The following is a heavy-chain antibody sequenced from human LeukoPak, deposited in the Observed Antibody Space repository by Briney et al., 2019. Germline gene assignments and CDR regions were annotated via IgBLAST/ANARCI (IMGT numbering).Heavy chain of an antibody. CDR2: ISGSGGST. J-gene: IGHJ4*02. Sequence: QXPXXXGEGVSAISGSGGSTYYAASVKGRFTISRDNSKNTLYLQMNSLRAEDTAVYYCAAGEMLSDFDYWGQGTLVTVSS. V-gene: IGHV3-23*01. CDR3: AAGEMLSDFDY. D-gene: IGHD2-8*01.